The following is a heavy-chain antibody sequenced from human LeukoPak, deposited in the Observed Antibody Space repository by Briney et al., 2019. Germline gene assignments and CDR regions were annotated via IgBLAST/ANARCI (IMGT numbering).Heavy chain of an antibody. D-gene: IGHD6-13*01. CDR1: GGSMSSYY. J-gene: IGHJ6*02. Sequence: TSETLSLTCTVSGGSMSSYYWGWIRQPPGKGLEWIGSIYYSGSTYYNPSLKSRVTISVDTSKNQFSLKLSSVTAADTAVYYCARDASSWYYYYGMDVWGQGTTVTVSS. CDR3: ARDASSWYYYYGMDV. CDR2: IYYSGST. V-gene: IGHV4-39*07.